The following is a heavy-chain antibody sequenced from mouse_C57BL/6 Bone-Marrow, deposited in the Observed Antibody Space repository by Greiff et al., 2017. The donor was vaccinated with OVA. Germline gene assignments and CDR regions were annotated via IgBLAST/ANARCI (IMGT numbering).Heavy chain of an antibody. CDR3: ARSANWDLYAMDY. J-gene: IGHJ4*01. Sequence: QVQLQQPGAELVKPGASVKLSCKASGYTFTSYWMQWVKQRPGQGLEWIGEIDPSDSYTNYNQKFKGKATLTVDTSSSPAYMQLSSLTSEDSAVYYCARSANWDLYAMDYWGQGTSVTVSS. CDR2: IDPSDSYT. CDR1: GYTFTSYW. V-gene: IGHV1-50*01. D-gene: IGHD4-1*01.